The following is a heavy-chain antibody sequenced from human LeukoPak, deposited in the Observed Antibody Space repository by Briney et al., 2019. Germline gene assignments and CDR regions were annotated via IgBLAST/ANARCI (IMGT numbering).Heavy chain of an antibody. Sequence: PGGSLRLSCAASGFTFSTYSMNWVRQAPGKGLEWVSSISSSSSYIYYADSVKGRFTISRDNAKNSLYLQTNSLRVEDTAVYYCARDDSMIIGTSFDYWGQGTLVTVSS. CDR2: ISSSSSYI. CDR3: ARDDSMIIGTSFDY. D-gene: IGHD1-20*01. CDR1: GFTFSTYS. V-gene: IGHV3-21*01. J-gene: IGHJ4*02.